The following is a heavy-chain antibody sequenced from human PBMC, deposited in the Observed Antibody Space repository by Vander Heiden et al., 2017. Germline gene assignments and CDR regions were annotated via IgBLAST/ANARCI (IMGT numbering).Heavy chain of an antibody. J-gene: IGHJ4*02. Sequence: QVQLVESGGGLLKPGGSLRPTCAASGFTFSEYYMGWIGRGPGKGVEWVSYISSSGSTISHADSVKGRFTISRDNAKNSLYLQMNSLRAEDTAVYYCARAGRGRGVIGPNFRLFDYWGQGTLVTVSS. V-gene: IGHV3-11*01. CDR2: ISSSGSTI. CDR3: ARAGRGRGVIGPNFRLFDY. CDR1: GFTFSEYY. D-gene: IGHD3-10*01.